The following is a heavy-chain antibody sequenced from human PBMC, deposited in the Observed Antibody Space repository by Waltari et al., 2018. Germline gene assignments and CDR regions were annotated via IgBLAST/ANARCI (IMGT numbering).Heavy chain of an antibody. J-gene: IGHJ3*02. CDR2: INAGNGNT. CDR1: GYTFTSYA. Sequence: QVQLVQSGAEVKKPGASVKVSCKASGYTFTSYAMHWVRHAPGQRPEWMGWINAGNGNTKYSQKFQGRVTITRDTSAGTAYMELSSLRSEDTAVYYCARGESLYDIFTGYHSGAFDIWGQGTMVTVSS. V-gene: IGHV1-3*01. CDR3: ARGESLYDIFTGYHSGAFDI. D-gene: IGHD3-9*01.